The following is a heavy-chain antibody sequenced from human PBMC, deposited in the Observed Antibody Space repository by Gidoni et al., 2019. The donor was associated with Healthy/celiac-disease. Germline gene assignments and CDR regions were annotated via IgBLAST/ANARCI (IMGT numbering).Heavy chain of an antibody. CDR1: GFAFSSYA. CDR2: ISGSGGSA. Sequence: EVQLLESGGGLVQPGGSLRLSCPASGFAFSSYAMSWVRQAPGKWLEWVSAISGSGGSAYYADSVKGRFTISRDNSKNTLYLQMNSLRAEDTAVYYCAKDRGGDGYILDYWGQGTLVTVSA. V-gene: IGHV3-23*01. D-gene: IGHD5-12*01. J-gene: IGHJ4*02. CDR3: AKDRGGDGYILDY.